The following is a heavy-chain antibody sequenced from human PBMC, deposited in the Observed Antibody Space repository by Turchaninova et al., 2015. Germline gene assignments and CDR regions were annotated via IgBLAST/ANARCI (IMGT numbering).Heavy chain of an antibody. J-gene: IGHJ6*02. CDR1: GGSFSGYY. CDR3: ARGSGMDG. V-gene: IGHV4-34*01. Sequence: QVQLQQWGAGLLKPSETLSLTCAVYGGSFSGYYWSWIRQPPGNGLGGLVEINQSGSTNFNPSLKRRGTISVDTAKNQFARKLSSVTAADTAVYYCARGSGMDGWGQGTTVTVSS. CDR2: INQSGST.